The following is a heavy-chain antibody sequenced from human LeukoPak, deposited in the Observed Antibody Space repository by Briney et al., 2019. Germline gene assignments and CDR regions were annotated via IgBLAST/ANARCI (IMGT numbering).Heavy chain of an antibody. D-gene: IGHD6-19*01. CDR2: ISAYNGNT. J-gene: IGHJ5*02. Sequence: ASVKVSCKASGYTFTSYGISWVRQAPGQGLEWMGWISAYNGNTNYAQKLQGRVTMTTDTSTSTAYMELRSLRSDDTAVYYCARGQRVAGTRFNWFDPWGQGTLVTVSS. CDR1: GYTFTSYG. V-gene: IGHV1-18*01. CDR3: ARGQRVAGTRFNWFDP.